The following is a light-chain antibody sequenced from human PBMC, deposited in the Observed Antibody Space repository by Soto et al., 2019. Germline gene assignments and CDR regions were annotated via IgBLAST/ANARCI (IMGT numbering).Light chain of an antibody. V-gene: IGKV3-15*01. CDR2: AAS. J-gene: IGKJ5*01. Sequence: EIVMTQSPATLSVSPGDRATLSCRASESVTSSLAWYQQKPGQPPRLLIYAASTRATGIPARFSGSGSGTEFTLTISSLQSEDFGVYYCQQYNDWPRTFGQGTRLEIK. CDR3: QQYNDWPRT. CDR1: ESVTSS.